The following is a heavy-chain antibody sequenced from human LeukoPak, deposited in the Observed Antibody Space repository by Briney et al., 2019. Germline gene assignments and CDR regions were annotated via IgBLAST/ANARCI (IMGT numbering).Heavy chain of an antibody. CDR3: ARETYNWNYGSNQAWYFDL. CDR1: GFTVSSNY. V-gene: IGHV3-53*01. D-gene: IGHD1-7*01. Sequence: PGGSLRLSCAASGFTVSSNYVSWVRQAPGKGLEWVSVIYSGGSTYYADSVKGRFTISRDNSNNTLYLQMNSLRAEDTAVYYCARETYNWNYGSNQAWYFDLWGRGTLVTVSS. J-gene: IGHJ2*01. CDR2: IYSGGST.